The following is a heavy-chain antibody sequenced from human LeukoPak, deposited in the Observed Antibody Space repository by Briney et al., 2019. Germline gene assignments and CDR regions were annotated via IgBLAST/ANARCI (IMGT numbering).Heavy chain of an antibody. Sequence: SETLSLTCSVSGVSISAYYWSWIRQPPGKGLEWIGYIYYSGSTNYNPSLKSRVTISVDTSKNQFSLKLSSVTAADTAVHYCARHYGDYAFDPWGQGTLVTVSS. CDR1: GVSISAYY. J-gene: IGHJ5*02. CDR3: ARHYGDYAFDP. CDR2: IYYSGST. D-gene: IGHD4-17*01. V-gene: IGHV4-59*08.